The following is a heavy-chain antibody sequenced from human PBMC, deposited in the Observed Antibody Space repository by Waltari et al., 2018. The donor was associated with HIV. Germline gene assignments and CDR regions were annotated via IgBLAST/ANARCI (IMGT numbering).Heavy chain of an antibody. CDR3: ARGELRGVAAQP. CDR1: GYTFTSYA. V-gene: IGHV1-3*01. CDR2: INAGNGNT. J-gene: IGHJ5*02. Sequence: QVQLVQSGAEVKKPGASVKVSCKASGYTFTSYAMHWVRQAPGQRLEWMGWINAGNGNTKYSQKFQGRVTITRDTSASTAYMELSSLRSEDTAVYYCARGELRGVAAQPWGQGTLVTVSS. D-gene: IGHD3-10*01.